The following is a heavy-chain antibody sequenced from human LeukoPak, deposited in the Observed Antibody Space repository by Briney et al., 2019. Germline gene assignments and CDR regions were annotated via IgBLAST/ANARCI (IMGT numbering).Heavy chain of an antibody. CDR3: ANNWNLDY. V-gene: IGHV3-23*01. Sequence: GGSLRLSCAASGFTYSIYAMSWVRQAPGKGLEVVSSISASGDSSYYADSLKGRFSISRDNSKNTLYLQMNSLRAEDTAVYYCANNWNLDYWGQGTLVTVSS. D-gene: IGHD1-20*01. CDR1: GFTYSIYA. J-gene: IGHJ4*02. CDR2: ISASGDSS.